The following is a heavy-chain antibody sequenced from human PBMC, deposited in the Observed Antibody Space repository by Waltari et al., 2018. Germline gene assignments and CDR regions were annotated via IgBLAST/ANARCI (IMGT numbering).Heavy chain of an antibody. D-gene: IGHD7-27*01. CDR1: GDSVSNNTAA. CDR2: TDYRSTWFN. V-gene: IGHV6-1*01. CDR3: ARDTFRYGPGEGYYYGMDV. J-gene: IGHJ6*02. Sequence: QVLLQQSGPGLVKPSQTLSLTCAISGDSVSNNTAAWNWIRQSPSRGLEWLGRTDYRSTWFNDYAVSVKGRITFNPDTSKNQFSRQLNSLTPDDTAVYYCARDTFRYGPGEGYYYGMDVWGQGTTVTVSS.